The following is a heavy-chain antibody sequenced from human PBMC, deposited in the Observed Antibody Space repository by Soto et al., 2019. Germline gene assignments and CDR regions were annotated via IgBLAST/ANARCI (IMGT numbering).Heavy chain of an antibody. J-gene: IGHJ4*02. CDR3: ARSYISDYRGPFAL. Sequence: GGSLRLSCAASGFSFSSHGMHWVRQAPGKGLEWVAVVTFDGSHQYYADSVKGRFTISRDNSRNMVYLQMNSLREDDTAIYFCARSYISDYRGPFALWGQGIQVTVSS. D-gene: IGHD4-4*01. V-gene: IGHV3-30*03. CDR1: GFSFSSHG. CDR2: VTFDGSHQ.